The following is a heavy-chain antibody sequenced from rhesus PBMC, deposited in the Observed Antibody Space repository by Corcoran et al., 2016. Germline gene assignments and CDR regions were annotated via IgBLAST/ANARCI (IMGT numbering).Heavy chain of an antibody. CDR3: ARDGVECCTGSGCYGAFDF. Sequence: QVPLQESGPGLVKSSETLSLPCAVCCGPIRGSHSWSWLRPPPGRGRGWVGQIYGGSGNTYYNPSLQNRVTVSKDTSKNQFSMKLSSVTAADTAVYYCARDGVECCTGSGCYGAFDFWGQGLRVTVSS. CDR1: CGPIRGSHS. J-gene: IGHJ3*01. D-gene: IGHD2-21*01. CDR2: IYGGSGNT. V-gene: IGHV4S7*01.